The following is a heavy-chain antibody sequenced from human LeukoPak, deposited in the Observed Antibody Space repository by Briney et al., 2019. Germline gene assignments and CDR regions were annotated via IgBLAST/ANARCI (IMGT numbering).Heavy chain of an antibody. CDR3: ARVAITIKHWFDP. CDR2: INPNSGGT. CDR1: GYTFTGYY. J-gene: IGHJ5*02. Sequence: ASVKVSCKASGYTFTGYYMHWVRQAPGQGLEWMGWINPNSGGTNYAQKFQGRVTMTTDTSTSTAYMELRSLRSDDTAVYYCARVAITIKHWFDPWGQGTLVTVSS. V-gene: IGHV1-2*02. D-gene: IGHD3-10*01.